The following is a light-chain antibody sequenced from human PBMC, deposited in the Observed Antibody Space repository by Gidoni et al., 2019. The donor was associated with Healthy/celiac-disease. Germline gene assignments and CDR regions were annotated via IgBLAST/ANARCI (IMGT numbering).Light chain of an antibody. CDR3: QQYGSSRT. Sequence: DIVLPQSPGTLSLSPGERATLSCRASQSVSSSYVAWYQQKPGQAPRLLIYGASSRATGIPDRFSGSGSGTDFTLTISRLEPEDFAVYYCQQYGSSRTFGQGTKVEIK. V-gene: IGKV3-20*01. CDR2: GAS. J-gene: IGKJ1*01. CDR1: QSVSSSY.